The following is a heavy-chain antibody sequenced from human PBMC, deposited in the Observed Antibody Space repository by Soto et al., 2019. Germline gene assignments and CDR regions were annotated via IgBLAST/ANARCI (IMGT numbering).Heavy chain of an antibody. D-gene: IGHD3-10*01. J-gene: IGHJ6*02. V-gene: IGHV3-33*01. CDR3: ARDLKGWFREFQV. CDR2: IWNDGSQK. CDR1: GFTFSSYG. Sequence: QVQLVESGGGVVQPGTSLRLSCAASGFTFSSYGMHWVRQAPGKGLEWVAVIWNDGSQKYYADSVKGRFTISRDNSKNTLNVQMNSLRAEDTAVYYCARDLKGWFREFQVWGQGTTVTVSS.